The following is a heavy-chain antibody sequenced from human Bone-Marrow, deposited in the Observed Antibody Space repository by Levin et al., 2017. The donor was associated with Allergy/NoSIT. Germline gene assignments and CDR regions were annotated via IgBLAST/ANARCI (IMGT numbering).Heavy chain of an antibody. Sequence: GGSLRLSCVASGFTFTTYSMNWVRQAPGKGLEWVSYITTASSYIYYADSVRGRFTISRDNAKNSLYLQMNSLRVEDTAIYYCARRTRFYYGMDVWGQGTTVTVS. D-gene: IGHD3/OR15-3a*01. CDR2: ITTASSYI. CDR1: GFTFTTYS. V-gene: IGHV3-21*01. CDR3: ARRTRFYYGMDV. J-gene: IGHJ6*02.